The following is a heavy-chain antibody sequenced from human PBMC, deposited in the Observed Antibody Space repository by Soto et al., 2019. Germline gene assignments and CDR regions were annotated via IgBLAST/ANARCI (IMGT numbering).Heavy chain of an antibody. CDR1: GGSVSSSTYY. Sequence: PSETLSLTCSVSGGSVSSSTYYWGWIRQPPGKALEWIGSIYFSGSIYYKSSLKSRVTISVDTSKNQFSLKLTSVTAADTAVYYCARHGVAALQFDYWGQGTLGTVSS. CDR3: ARHGVAALQFDY. CDR2: IYFSGSI. D-gene: IGHD6-25*01. J-gene: IGHJ4*02. V-gene: IGHV4-39*01.